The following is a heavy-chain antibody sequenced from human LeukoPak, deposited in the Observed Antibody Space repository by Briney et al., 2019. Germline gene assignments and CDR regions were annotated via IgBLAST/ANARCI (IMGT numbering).Heavy chain of an antibody. D-gene: IGHD6-19*01. CDR2: ISAYNGNT. Sequence: GASVKVSCKASGYTFTSYGISWVRQAPGQGLEWMGWISAYNGNTNYAQKLQGRVTMTTDTSTSTAYMELRSLRSGDTAVYYCARDGIRQWLDHLRPRSPPGVDYWGQGTLVTVSS. CDR1: GYTFTSYG. J-gene: IGHJ4*02. CDR3: ARDGIRQWLDHLRPRSPPGVDY. V-gene: IGHV1-18*01.